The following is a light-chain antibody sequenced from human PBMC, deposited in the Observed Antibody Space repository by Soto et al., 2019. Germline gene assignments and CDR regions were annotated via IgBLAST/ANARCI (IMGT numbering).Light chain of an antibody. CDR1: SSDVGDYNY. J-gene: IGLJ2*01. V-gene: IGLV2-8*01. Sequence: QSVLTQPPSASGSPGQSVTISCTGTSSDVGDYNYVSWYQQHPGKAPKLMIYEVTKRPSGVPDRFSGSKSGNTASLTVSGLRAEDEADYYCSSYAGSNNFRVFGGGTKLTVL. CDR3: SSYAGSNNFRV. CDR2: EVT.